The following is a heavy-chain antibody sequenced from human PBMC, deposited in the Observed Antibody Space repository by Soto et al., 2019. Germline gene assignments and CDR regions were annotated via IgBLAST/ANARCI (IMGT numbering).Heavy chain of an antibody. V-gene: IGHV4-34*01. Sequence: SETLSLTCAVYGGSFSGYYWSWIRQPPGKGLEWIGEINHSGSTNYNPSLKSRVTISVDTSKNQFSLKLSSVTAADTAVYYCARGWELELRSYTFDPWGQGTLVTVSS. J-gene: IGHJ5*02. CDR3: ARGWELELRSYTFDP. CDR1: GGSFSGYY. CDR2: INHSGST. D-gene: IGHD1-7*01.